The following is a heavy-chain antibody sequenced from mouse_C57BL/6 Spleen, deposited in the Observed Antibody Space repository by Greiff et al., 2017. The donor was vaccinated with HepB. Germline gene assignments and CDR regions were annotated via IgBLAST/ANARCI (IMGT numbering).Heavy chain of an antibody. Sequence: EVQVVESGGGLVKPGGSLKLSCAASGFTFSDYGMHWVRQAPEKGLEWVAYISSGSSTIYYADTVKGRFTISRDNAKNTLFLQMTSLRSEDTAMYYCATYYYGSSYRGVYAMDYWGQGTSVTVS. CDR2: ISSGSSTI. CDR1: GFTFSDYG. J-gene: IGHJ4*01. D-gene: IGHD1-1*01. CDR3: ATYYYGSSYRGVYAMDY. V-gene: IGHV5-17*01.